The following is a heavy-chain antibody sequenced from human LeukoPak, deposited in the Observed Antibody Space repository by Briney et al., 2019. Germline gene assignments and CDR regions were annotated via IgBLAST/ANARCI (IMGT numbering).Heavy chain of an antibody. CDR3: AKSLYGSGSYHFDY. J-gene: IGHJ4*02. CDR1: GFTFSHG. D-gene: IGHD3-10*01. V-gene: IGHV3-30*18. Sequence: PGGSLRLSCAASGFTFSHGMHWVRQAPGKGLEWVAVISYDGSNKYYADSVKGRFTISRDNSKNTLYLEMNSLRAEDTAVYYCAKSLYGSGSYHFDYWGQGTLVTVSS. CDR2: ISYDGSNK.